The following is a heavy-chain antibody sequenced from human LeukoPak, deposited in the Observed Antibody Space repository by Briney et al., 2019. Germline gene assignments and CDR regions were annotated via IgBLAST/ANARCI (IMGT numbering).Heavy chain of an antibody. D-gene: IGHD3-22*01. V-gene: IGHV3-23*01. CDR2: ISDNGIYT. J-gene: IGHJ4*02. CDR1: GFTFSTYA. CDR3: AKRRNDYVNRGQDFDS. Sequence: PGGSLRLSCAASGFTFSTYAMCWVRQAPGKGLEWVATISDNGIYTSYADSVKGRFTISRDTSKNTLYLQMNSLRGEDTAIYYCAKRRNDYVNRGQDFDSWGQGTLVTVSS.